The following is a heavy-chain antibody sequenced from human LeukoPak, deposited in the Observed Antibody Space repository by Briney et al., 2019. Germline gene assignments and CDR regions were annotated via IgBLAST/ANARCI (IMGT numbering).Heavy chain of an antibody. Sequence: SETLSLTCTVSGGSISSYYWSWIRQPPGRGLEWIGYIYYSGSTNYNPSLKSRVTISADTSKNQFSLKLSSVTAADTAVYYCARARYYDSSGYPGPDYWGQGTLVTVSS. J-gene: IGHJ4*02. V-gene: IGHV4-59*01. D-gene: IGHD3-22*01. CDR3: ARARYYDSSGYPGPDY. CDR1: GGSISSYY. CDR2: IYYSGST.